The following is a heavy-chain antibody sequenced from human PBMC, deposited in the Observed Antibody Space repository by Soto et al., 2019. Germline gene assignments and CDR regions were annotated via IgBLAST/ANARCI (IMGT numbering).Heavy chain of an antibody. CDR2: ISSSSSYI. D-gene: IGHD2-15*01. V-gene: IGHV3-21*01. CDR3: ASRPHIVVVLAATMDV. CDR1: GFTFSSYS. Sequence: EVQLVESGGGLVKPGGSLRLSCAASGFTFSSYSMNWVRQAPGKGLEWVSSISSSSSYIYYADSVKGRFTISRDNAKNSLYLQMNSLRAEDTAVYYCASRPHIVVVLAATMDVWGQGTTVTVSS. J-gene: IGHJ6*02.